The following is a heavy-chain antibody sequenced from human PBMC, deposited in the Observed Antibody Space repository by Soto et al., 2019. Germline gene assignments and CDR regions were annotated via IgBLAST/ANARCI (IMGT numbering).Heavy chain of an antibody. Sequence: ASVKVSCKASGGTFSSYAISWVRQAPGQGLEWMGGIIPIFGTANYAQKFQGRVTITADESTSTAYMELSSLRSEDTAVYYCARAPQNILSGSYYFDYWGQGTLVTVSS. CDR2: IIPIFGTA. V-gene: IGHV1-69*13. CDR3: ARAPQNILSGSYYFDY. CDR1: GGTFSSYA. J-gene: IGHJ4*02. D-gene: IGHD1-26*01.